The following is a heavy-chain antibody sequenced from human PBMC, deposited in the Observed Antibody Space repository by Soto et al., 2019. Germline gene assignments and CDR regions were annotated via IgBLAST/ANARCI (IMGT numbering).Heavy chain of an antibody. J-gene: IGHJ4*02. CDR3: ARRRQLGGTFFFDY. Sequence: SETLSLSCTVSLGSIISYYWSWIRQPPGKGLEWIGYIYYSGSTNYNPSLKSRVTISVDTSKNQFSLRLSSVTAADTAVYYCARRRQLGGTFFFDYWGQGALVTVSS. V-gene: IGHV4-59*01. CDR2: IYYSGST. CDR1: LGSIISYY. D-gene: IGHD3-10*01.